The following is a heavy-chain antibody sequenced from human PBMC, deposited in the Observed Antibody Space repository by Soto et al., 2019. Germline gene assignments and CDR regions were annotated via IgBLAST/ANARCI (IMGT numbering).Heavy chain of an antibody. CDR1: GGTFSSYA. J-gene: IGHJ4*02. CDR2: IIPIFGTA. CDR3: ASRGVSTVVTADFDY. D-gene: IGHD2-15*01. Sequence: SVKVSCKASGGTFSSYATSWVRQAPGQGLEWMGGIIPIFGTANYAQKFQGRVTITADESTSTAYMELSSLRSEDTAVYYCASRGVSTVVTADFDYWGQGTLVTVSS. V-gene: IGHV1-69*13.